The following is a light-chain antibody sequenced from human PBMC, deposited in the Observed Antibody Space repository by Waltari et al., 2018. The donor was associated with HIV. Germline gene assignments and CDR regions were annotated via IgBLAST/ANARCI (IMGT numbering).Light chain of an antibody. CDR1: QSVNTN. CDR3: QQYNNWPYT. J-gene: IGKJ2*01. V-gene: IGKV3-15*01. CDR2: GAS. Sequence: KVMTQSPVSLSLSPGERATLSCRASQSVNTNLAWYQQKPGQAPRLLIYGASARATCVPDRFSGGGSWTEFTLTINSLQSEDFAVYYCQQYNNWPYTFGQGTKLEI.